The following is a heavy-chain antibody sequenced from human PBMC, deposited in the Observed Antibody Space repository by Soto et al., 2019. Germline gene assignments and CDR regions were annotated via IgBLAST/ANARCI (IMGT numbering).Heavy chain of an antibody. V-gene: IGHV3-23*01. CDR2: ISGGVGGT. J-gene: IGHJ4*02. CDR3: AKDRDFDFWSASFHY. Sequence: GGSLRLSCAASGFTFSSHAMSWVRQAPGKGLEWVSTISGGVGGTSYADSVKGRFTISRENSKRTMYLQMNSLRAEDSAVYYCAKDRDFDFWSASFHYWGQGTLVTVSS. CDR1: GFTFSSHA. D-gene: IGHD3-3*01.